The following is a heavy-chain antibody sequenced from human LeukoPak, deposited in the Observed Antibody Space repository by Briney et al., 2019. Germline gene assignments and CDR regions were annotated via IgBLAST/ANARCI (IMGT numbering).Heavy chain of an antibody. CDR1: GYTFTSYG. J-gene: IGHJ4*02. Sequence: ASVKVSCKASGYTFTSYGISWVRQAPGQGLEWVGWISAYNGNTNYAQKLQGRVTMTTDTSTSTAYMELRSLRSDDTAVYYCARALPPYYDILACYHDYWGQGTLVTVSS. CDR2: ISAYNGNT. CDR3: ARALPPYYDILACYHDY. D-gene: IGHD3-9*01. V-gene: IGHV1-18*01.